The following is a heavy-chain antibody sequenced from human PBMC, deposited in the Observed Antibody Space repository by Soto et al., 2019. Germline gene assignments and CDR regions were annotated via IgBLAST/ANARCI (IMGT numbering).Heavy chain of an antibody. Sequence: GGSLRLSCAASGFTFSSYGMHWVRQAPGKGLEWVAVIWYDGSNKYYADSVKGRFTISRDNSKNTLYPQMNSLRAEDTAVYYCARDPDYYDSSGYPDAFDGWGQGNPGHRLL. D-gene: IGHD3-22*01. J-gene: IGHJ3*01. V-gene: IGHV3-33*01. CDR1: GFTFSSYG. CDR3: ARDPDYYDSSGYPDAFDG. CDR2: IWYDGSNK.